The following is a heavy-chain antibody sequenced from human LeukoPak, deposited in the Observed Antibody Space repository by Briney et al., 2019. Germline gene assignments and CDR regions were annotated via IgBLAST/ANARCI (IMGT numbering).Heavy chain of an antibody. Sequence: GASVKVSCKASGGTFSSYAISWVRQAPGQGLEWMGRIIPILGIANYAQKFQGRVTITADKSTSTAYMELRSLRSDDTAVYYCARDHSGGYYAHYWGQGTLVTVSS. J-gene: IGHJ4*02. D-gene: IGHD3-22*01. V-gene: IGHV1-69*04. CDR1: GGTFSSYA. CDR3: ARDHSGGYYAHY. CDR2: IIPILGIA.